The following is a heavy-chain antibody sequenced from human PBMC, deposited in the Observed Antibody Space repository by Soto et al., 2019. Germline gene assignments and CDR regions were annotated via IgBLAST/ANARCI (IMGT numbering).Heavy chain of an antibody. V-gene: IGHV3-23*01. CDR1: GFTFSTYS. CDR3: AKDAVDIVATFFDY. J-gene: IGHJ4*02. D-gene: IGHD5-12*01. CDR2: ISSSGSST. Sequence: GGSLRLSCAASGFTFSTYSMNWVRQAPGKGLEWVSYISSSGSSTYYADSVKGRFTISRDNSKNTLYLQMNSLRAEDTAVYYCAKDAVDIVATFFDYWGQGTLVTVSS.